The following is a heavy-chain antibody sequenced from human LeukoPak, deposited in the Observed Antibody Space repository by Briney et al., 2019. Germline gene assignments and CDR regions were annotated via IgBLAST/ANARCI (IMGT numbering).Heavy chain of an antibody. V-gene: IGHV4-39*07. D-gene: IGHD5-18*01. CDR3: ARARGYSYASDY. J-gene: IGHJ4*02. Sequence: SETLSLTCTVSGDSITSYSTYYWGWIRQPPGKGPEWIGSVFYSGTTYYNPSLKSRVTISLDMSKNQFSLKLSSVTAADTAVYYCARARGYSYASDYWGQGTLVTVSS. CDR2: VFYSGTT. CDR1: GDSITSYSTYY.